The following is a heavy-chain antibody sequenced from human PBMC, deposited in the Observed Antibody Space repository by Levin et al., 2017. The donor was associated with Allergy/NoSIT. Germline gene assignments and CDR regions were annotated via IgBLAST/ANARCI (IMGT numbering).Heavy chain of an antibody. CDR2: ISGSGTYI. Sequence: AASVKVSCVASGFSLSGYSMNWVRQAPGKGLEWVSTISGSGTYINYVDSVKGRFAISRDDAKNSVYLQMNSLRDEDTAVYYCARDQGLAWGQGVLVTVSS. J-gene: IGHJ5*02. V-gene: IGHV3-21*04. CDR1: GFSLSGYS. CDR3: ARDQGLA.